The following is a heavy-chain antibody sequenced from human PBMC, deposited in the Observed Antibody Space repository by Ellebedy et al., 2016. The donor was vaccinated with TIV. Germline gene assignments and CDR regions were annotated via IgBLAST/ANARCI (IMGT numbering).Heavy chain of an antibody. CDR2: IISSLGTV. CDR1: GGTFSSYA. Sequence: ASVKVSCKSSGGTFSSYAITWVRQVPGQGLEWMGGIISSLGTVKIVQKFQGRVTISADRSTSTTYLDLIRLRSDDTAVYYCATFVAGAGQFDYWGQGTLVTVSS. CDR3: ATFVAGAGQFDY. J-gene: IGHJ4*02. D-gene: IGHD6-19*01. V-gene: IGHV1-69*10.